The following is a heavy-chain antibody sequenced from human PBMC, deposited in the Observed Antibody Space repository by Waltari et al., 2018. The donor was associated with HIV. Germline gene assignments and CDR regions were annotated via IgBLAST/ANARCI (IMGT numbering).Heavy chain of an antibody. CDR1: GFSLSNARMG. D-gene: IGHD2-15*01. CDR2: IFSIDEK. CDR3: ARIHTLDYGGNGYYFQH. J-gene: IGHJ1*01. V-gene: IGHV2-26*02. Sequence: QVTLKESGPVLVQPTETLTLPCTLSGFSLSNARMGVSWTRQPPGKALEWLAPIFSIDEKSYSTSLKSRLTISKDTSKSQVVLTMTNMDPVDTATYYCARIHTLDYGGNGYYFQHWGQGTLVTVSS.